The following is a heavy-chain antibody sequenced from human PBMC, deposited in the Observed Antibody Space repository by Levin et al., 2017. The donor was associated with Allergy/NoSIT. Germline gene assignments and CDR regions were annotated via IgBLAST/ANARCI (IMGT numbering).Heavy chain of an antibody. CDR1: GGSFSDSY. CDR2: LTLSGNT. V-gene: IGHV4-34*01. Sequence: SETLSLTCDVYGGSFSDSYWSWIRQPPGKGLEWVGELTLSGNTNYNPSLKSRVSISVDTSRKQFSLKLTSVTAAATAMYYCARGRRRVAVAGLFYFYGMDVWGQGTTVTVSS. J-gene: IGHJ6*02. D-gene: IGHD6-19*01. CDR3: ARGRRRVAVAGLFYFYGMDV.